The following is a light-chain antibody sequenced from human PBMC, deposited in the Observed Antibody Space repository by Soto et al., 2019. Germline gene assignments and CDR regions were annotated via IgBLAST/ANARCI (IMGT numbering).Light chain of an antibody. J-gene: IGLJ1*01. CDR2: RNK. CDR3: AAWDDSLSGQV. Sequence: VLTQPPSASGTPGQRVTISCSGSSSNIGSNYVYWYQQLPGTAPKLLVYRNKQRPSGVPDRFSGSKSGTSASLAISGLRSEDEADYYCAAWDDSLSGQVFGTGTKVTVL. V-gene: IGLV1-47*01. CDR1: SSNIGSNY.